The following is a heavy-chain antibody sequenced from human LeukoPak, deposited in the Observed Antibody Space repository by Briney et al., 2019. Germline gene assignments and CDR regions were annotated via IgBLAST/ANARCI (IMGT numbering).Heavy chain of an antibody. CDR2: IYPNSGDT. CDR3: ARSGSDAFDI. V-gene: IGHV1-2*02. Sequence: GASVKVSFKASGYTFSGYYMHWVRQAPGQGLEWMGWIYPNSGDTKYAQKFQGRVTVTRDTSISTAFMGVSRLTSDDTAVYYCARSGSDAFDIWGQGTMVTVSS. J-gene: IGHJ3*02. CDR1: GYTFSGYY. D-gene: IGHD1-26*01.